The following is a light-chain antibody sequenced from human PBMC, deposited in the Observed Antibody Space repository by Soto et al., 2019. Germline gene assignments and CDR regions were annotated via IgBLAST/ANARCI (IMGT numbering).Light chain of an antibody. CDR1: SSDVGAYNY. CDR2: EVT. J-gene: IGLJ2*01. V-gene: IGLV2-14*01. Sequence: QSVLTQPASVSGYPGQSITISCTGSSSDVGAYNYVSWYQQHPGKAPRLMIYEVTNRPSGVSNRFSGSKSGNTASLTISGLRAEDEADYYCSSYTSGSTLVVFGGGTKLTVL. CDR3: SSYTSGSTLVV.